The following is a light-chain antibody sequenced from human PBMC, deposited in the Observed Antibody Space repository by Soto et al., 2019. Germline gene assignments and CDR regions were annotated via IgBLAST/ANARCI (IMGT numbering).Light chain of an antibody. CDR2: GAS. Sequence: EIVLTQSPGTVSLSPGERATLSCRASQSVSNNYLAWYQQKPGQAPRLLIYGASTRATGIPARFSGSGSGTEFTLTISSLQSDDFAVYYCQQYGSSPRTFGQGTKVDI. CDR1: QSVSNNY. J-gene: IGKJ1*01. V-gene: IGKV3-20*01. CDR3: QQYGSSPRT.